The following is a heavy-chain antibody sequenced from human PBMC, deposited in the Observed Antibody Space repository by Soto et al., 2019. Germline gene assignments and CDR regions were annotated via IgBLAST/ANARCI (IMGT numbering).Heavy chain of an antibody. CDR2: IIPILGIA. V-gene: IGHV1-69*02. CDR3: ARAPYSSSLSTPDWFDP. Sequence: QVQLVQSGAEVKKPGSSVKVSCKASGGTFSSYTISWVRQAPGQGLEWMGRIIPILGIANYAQKFQGRVTITADKSTSTADMELSSLRSEDTAVYYCARAPYSSSLSTPDWFDPWGQGTLVTVSS. CDR1: GGTFSSYT. J-gene: IGHJ5*02. D-gene: IGHD6-13*01.